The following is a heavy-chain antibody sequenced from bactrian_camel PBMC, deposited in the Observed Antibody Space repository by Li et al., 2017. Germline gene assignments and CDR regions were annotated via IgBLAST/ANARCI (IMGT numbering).Heavy chain of an antibody. CDR1: GLTYGSNC. D-gene: IGHD5*01. J-gene: IGHJ4*01. CDR2: LDSEGHA. V-gene: IGHV3S55*01. CDR3: AADCCVGWAKDDCNF. Sequence: HVQLVESGGGSVQAGGSLRLSCAASGLTYGSNCVGWFRQAPGKSREGIAALDSEGHASYADSVKGRFTISRDNAKNTLYLQLNSLKPEDTAMYYCAADCCVGWAKDDCNFWGQGTQVTV.